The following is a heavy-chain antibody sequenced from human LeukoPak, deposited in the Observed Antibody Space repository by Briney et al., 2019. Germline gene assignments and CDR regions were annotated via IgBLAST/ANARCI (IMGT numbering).Heavy chain of an antibody. J-gene: IGHJ3*02. V-gene: IGHV4-61*01. CDR2: IYYSGST. CDR3: ARSTGDDAFDI. Sequence: PSETLSLTCTVSGYSISSGYFWGWMRQPPGKGLEWIGYIYYSGSTNYNPSLKSRVTISVDTSKNQFSLKLSSVTAADTAVYYCARSTGDDAFDIWGQGTMVTVSS. CDR1: GYSISSGYF. D-gene: IGHD7-27*01.